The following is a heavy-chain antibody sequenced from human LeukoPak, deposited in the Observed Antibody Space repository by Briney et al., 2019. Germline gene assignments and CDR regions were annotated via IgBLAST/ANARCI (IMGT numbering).Heavy chain of an antibody. D-gene: IGHD3-22*01. CDR2: IIPIFGTA. Sequence: ASVKVSCKASGGTFSSYAISWVRQAPGQGLEWMGGIIPIFGTANYAQKFQGRVSITADESTSTAYMELSSLRSEDTAVYYCARARGSGSGYYYWADYWGQGTLVTVSS. V-gene: IGHV1-69*13. J-gene: IGHJ4*02. CDR1: GGTFSSYA. CDR3: ARARGSGSGYYYWADY.